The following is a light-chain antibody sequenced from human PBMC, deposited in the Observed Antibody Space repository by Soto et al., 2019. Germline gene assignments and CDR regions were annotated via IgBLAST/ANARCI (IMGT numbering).Light chain of an antibody. CDR1: QTVSSSY. V-gene: IGKV3-20*01. CDR2: GAS. J-gene: IGKJ4*01. Sequence: EVVLTQSPGTLSLSPGERATLSCRASQTVSSSYLAWYQQKPGQAPRLLIYGASSRATGIPDRFSGSGSGTDFTLTISRLEPEDFAVYLCQQYGSSPLTVGGGTKVEIK. CDR3: QQYGSSPLT.